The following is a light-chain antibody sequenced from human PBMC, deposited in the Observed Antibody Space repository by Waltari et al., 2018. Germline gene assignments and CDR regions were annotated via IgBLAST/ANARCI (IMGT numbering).Light chain of an antibody. CDR2: DVS. Sequence: QSALTQPASVSGSPGQSITISCTGTSSDVGGYNYVSWSQQHPGKAPKPMIYDVSNPPSGVSNRFSGSKSGNTASLTISGLQAEDEADYYCSSYTSSSTPHVVFGGGTKLTVL. CDR3: SSYTSSSTPHVV. V-gene: IGLV2-14*03. CDR1: SSDVGGYNY. J-gene: IGLJ2*01.